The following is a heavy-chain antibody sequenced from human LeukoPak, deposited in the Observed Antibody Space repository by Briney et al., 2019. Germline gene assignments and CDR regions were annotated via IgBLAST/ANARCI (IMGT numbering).Heavy chain of an antibody. V-gene: IGHV4-59*01. J-gene: IGHJ4*02. Sequence: SETLSLTCTVSGGSISSYYWSWIRQPPGKGLEWIGYIYYSGSTNYNPSLKSRVTISVDTSKNQFSLKLSSVTAADTAVYCCASSDAYATFDYWGQGTLVTVSS. D-gene: IGHD2-21*01. CDR1: GGSISSYY. CDR3: ASSDAYATFDY. CDR2: IYYSGST.